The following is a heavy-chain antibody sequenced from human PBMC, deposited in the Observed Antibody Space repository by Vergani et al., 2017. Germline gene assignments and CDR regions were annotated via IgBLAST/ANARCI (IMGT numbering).Heavy chain of an antibody. D-gene: IGHD4-17*01. V-gene: IGHV4-30-2*01. J-gene: IGHJ5*02. CDR1: GDAISRDTYS. CDR3: ARGPLATVTTGWFDP. Sequence: QLQLQESDSRLVNPSQTLSLPCTLSGDAISRDTYSWNWVRQPPGKPLEWIGSVYYSGTTYYNPSLGGRVTMSIDKSKNHFSLTLTSVTAADTAVYYCARGPLATVTTGWFDPWGQGTLVTVSS. CDR2: VYYSGTT.